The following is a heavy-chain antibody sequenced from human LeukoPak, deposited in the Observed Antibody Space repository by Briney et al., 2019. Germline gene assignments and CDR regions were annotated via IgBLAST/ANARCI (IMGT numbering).Heavy chain of an antibody. CDR2: IFYTGST. CDR1: GGSFYSSAYY. V-gene: IGHV4-39*07. D-gene: IGHD3-10*01. J-gene: IGHJ5*02. Sequence: SETLSLTCTVSGGSFYSSAYYWAWIRQPPGKGLEWIGSIFYTGSTYYNPSVESRVTISIDTSKSQFSLKLSSVTAADTAVYYCARDVGYYGSGSDSLSWFDPWGQGTLITVSS. CDR3: ARDVGYYGSGSDSLSWFDP.